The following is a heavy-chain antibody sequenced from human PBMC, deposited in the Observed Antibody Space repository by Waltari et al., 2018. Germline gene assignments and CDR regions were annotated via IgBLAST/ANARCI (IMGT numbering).Heavy chain of an antibody. J-gene: IGHJ4*02. CDR3: ARDRDSSAYYYY. D-gene: IGHD3-22*01. CDR2: MYHSVNI. Sequence: QLQLQESGPGLVKPSETLSLTCTVSSGSISSRSHYWGWIRQPPGKGLEWIGSMYHSVNIYFNPSLKSRVTISVDTSKNQISLKLRSVTAADTAVYYCARDRDSSAYYYYWGQVIVVTVSS. V-gene: IGHV4-39*07. CDR1: SGSISSRSHY.